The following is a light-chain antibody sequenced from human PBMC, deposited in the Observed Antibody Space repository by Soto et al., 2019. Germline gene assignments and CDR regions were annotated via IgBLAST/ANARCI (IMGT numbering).Light chain of an antibody. Sequence: QSVLTQPRSVSGSPGQSVTISCTGTSSDVGGYNYVSWYQQHPGKAPKLMIYDVSKRPSGVPDRFSGSKSGNTASLTISGXQAEXXXXYYCCSYAGSYTLYVFGTGTKLTVL. CDR3: CSYAGSYTLYV. J-gene: IGLJ1*01. CDR1: SSDVGGYNY. V-gene: IGLV2-11*01. CDR2: DVS.